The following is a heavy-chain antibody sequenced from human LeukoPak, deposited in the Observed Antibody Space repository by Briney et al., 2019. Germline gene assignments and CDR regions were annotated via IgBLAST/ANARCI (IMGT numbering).Heavy chain of an antibody. V-gene: IGHV3-30*04. CDR2: ISNDGRNK. D-gene: IGHD1-7*01. CDR3: AREDGNFHDAFDI. CDR1: GHTFSRYS. Sequence: GGPQTLPCTVSGHTFSRYSMHWLRHAPDKGLEWVALISNDGRNKYYADSVKGRFTISRDNSKNTLYLQMDSLRTEDTAVHYCAREDGNFHDAFDIWGQGTMVTVSS. J-gene: IGHJ3*02.